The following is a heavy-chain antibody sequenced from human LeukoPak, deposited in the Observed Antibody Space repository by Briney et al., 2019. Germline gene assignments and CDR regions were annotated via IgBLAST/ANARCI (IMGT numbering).Heavy chain of an antibody. CDR2: IIPILGIA. Sequence: SVKVSCKASGGTFSSYTISWVRQAPGQGLEWMGRIIPILGIANYAQKFQGRVTITADKSTSTAYMELSSLRSEDTAVYYCASPKAVGAIFDYWGQGTLVTVSS. CDR1: GGTFSSYT. D-gene: IGHD1-26*01. V-gene: IGHV1-69*02. J-gene: IGHJ4*02. CDR3: ASPKAVGAIFDY.